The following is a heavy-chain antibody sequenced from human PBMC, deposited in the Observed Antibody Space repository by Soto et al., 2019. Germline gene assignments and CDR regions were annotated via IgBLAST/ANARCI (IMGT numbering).Heavy chain of an antibody. V-gene: IGHV1-18*01. CDR1: CYTFTIYV. Sequence: ASVKVACKASCYTFTIYVFSLLRHAPGQWLELMGFISGYNSNTNYAQNIQGIVTMTTDTYTNTAYMELRSLTPDDTAVYYCAREGYCSSGSCALYKNDS. CDR2: ISGYNSNT. D-gene: IGHD2-15*01. CDR3: AREGYCSSGSCALYKNDS. J-gene: IGHJ5*01.